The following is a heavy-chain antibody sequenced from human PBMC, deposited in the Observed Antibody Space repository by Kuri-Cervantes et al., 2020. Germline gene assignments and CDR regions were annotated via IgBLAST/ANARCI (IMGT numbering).Heavy chain of an antibody. CDR1: GFTFSSYA. D-gene: IGHD6-19*01. V-gene: IGHV3-30-3*01. Sequence: GESLKISCAASGFTFSSYAMHWVRQAPGKGLEWVAVISYDGSNKYYADSVKGRFTISRDNSKNTLYLQMNSLRAEDTAVYYCAREPGGSGGFDYWGQGTLVTVSS. J-gene: IGHJ4*02. CDR3: AREPGGSGGFDY. CDR2: ISYDGSNK.